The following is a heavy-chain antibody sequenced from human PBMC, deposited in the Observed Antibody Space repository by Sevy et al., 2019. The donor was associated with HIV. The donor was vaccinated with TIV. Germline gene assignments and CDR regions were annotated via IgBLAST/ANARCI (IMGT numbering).Heavy chain of an antibody. CDR1: GYAFRIYD. CDR3: ARGQVPAPNNGMYSFDS. CDR2: INPYSGDT. Sequence: ASVKVSCKASGYAFRIYDLIWVRQAPGQGLEWMGWINPYSGDTTYAQKFQGRVTMTTDTSTRTAYMELSSLTSEDAGVYYCARGQVPAPNNGMYSFDSWAQGTLVTVSS. D-gene: IGHD1-26*01. V-gene: IGHV1-18*01. J-gene: IGHJ4*02.